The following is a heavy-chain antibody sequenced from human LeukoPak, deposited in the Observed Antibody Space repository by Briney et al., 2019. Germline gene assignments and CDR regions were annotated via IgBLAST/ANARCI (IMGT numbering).Heavy chain of an antibody. V-gene: IGHV4-59*08. CDR3: ARGATVTTVAFDI. CDR2: IYYSGST. Sequence: PSETLSLTCTVSGGPISSYYWSWIRQPPGKGLEWIGYIYYSGSTNYNPSLKSRVTISVDTSKNQFSLKLSSVTAADTAVYYCARGATVTTVAFDIWGQGTMVTVSS. D-gene: IGHD4-17*01. CDR1: GGPISSYY. J-gene: IGHJ3*02.